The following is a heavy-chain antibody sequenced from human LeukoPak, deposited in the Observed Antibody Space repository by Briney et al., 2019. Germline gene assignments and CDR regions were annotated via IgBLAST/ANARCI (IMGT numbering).Heavy chain of an antibody. J-gene: IGHJ4*02. CDR3: TATLLGATGDY. CDR2: IRRKAYGGTE. CDR1: GFIFGDYA. V-gene: IGHV3-49*03. Sequence: GGSLRLSCTGSGFIFGDYAMSWFRQAPGKGLEWVGSIRRKAYGGTEHYAASVKGRFTISRDDSKSIAYLQMNSLKTGDTAVYSCTATLLGATGDYWGQGTLVTVSS. D-gene: IGHD1-26*01.